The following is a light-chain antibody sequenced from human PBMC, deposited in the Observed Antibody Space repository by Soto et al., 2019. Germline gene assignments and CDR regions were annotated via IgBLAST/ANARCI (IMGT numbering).Light chain of an antibody. Sequence: DIQMTQSPSSLSASVGDRVTITCRASQSISSYLNWYQQKPGKAPKLPIYAASSLQSGVPSRFSCSGTGTDFTFTISSLQPGEFSTYYWQPSYSTPLTFGGGTKVEIK. CDR1: QSISSY. CDR2: AAS. V-gene: IGKV1-39*01. CDR3: QPSYSTPLT. J-gene: IGKJ4*01.